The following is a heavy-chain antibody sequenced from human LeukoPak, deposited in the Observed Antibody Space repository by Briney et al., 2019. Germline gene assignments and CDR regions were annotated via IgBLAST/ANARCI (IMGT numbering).Heavy chain of an antibody. CDR2: IYPADSDT. V-gene: IGHV5-51*01. CDR3: ARPGVWSALDY. Sequence: GESLKISCKGSGYSFTSYWIGWVRQMPGKGLEWMGIIYPADSDTRYSPSFQGQVTISADKSISTAHLQWSSLKASDTATYYCARPGVWSALDYWGQGTLVTVSS. J-gene: IGHJ4*02. D-gene: IGHD3-3*01. CDR1: GYSFTSYW.